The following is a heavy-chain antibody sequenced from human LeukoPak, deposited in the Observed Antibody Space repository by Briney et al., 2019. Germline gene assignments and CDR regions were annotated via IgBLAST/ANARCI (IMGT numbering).Heavy chain of an antibody. Sequence: SQTLSLTCAISGDSVSSNSAAWNWIRQSPSRGLERLGRTYYRSKWYNDYAVSVKSRITINPDTSKNQFSLQLNSVTPEDTAVYYCARDDGQQLFPWDWFDPWGQGTLVTVSS. CDR3: ARDDGQQLFPWDWFDP. V-gene: IGHV6-1*01. CDR2: TYYRSKWYN. CDR1: GDSVSSNSAA. D-gene: IGHD6-13*01. J-gene: IGHJ5*02.